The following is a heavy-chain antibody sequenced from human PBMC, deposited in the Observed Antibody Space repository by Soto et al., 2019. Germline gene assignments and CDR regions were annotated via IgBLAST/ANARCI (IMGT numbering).Heavy chain of an antibody. Sequence: EVQLLESGGGLVQPGGSLRLSWTASGLTFSKFAMTWVRQAQGKGLACVSGIFGSGGGIEYADSVKGRFTISRDNSKNTLYLQMTNLRADDTAVYYCAQDAGYGDGLGLMDHWGQGTQVTVSS. CDR2: IFGSGGGI. CDR1: GLTFSKFA. J-gene: IGHJ4*02. CDR3: AQDAGYGDGLGLMDH. D-gene: IGHD4-17*01. V-gene: IGHV3-23*01.